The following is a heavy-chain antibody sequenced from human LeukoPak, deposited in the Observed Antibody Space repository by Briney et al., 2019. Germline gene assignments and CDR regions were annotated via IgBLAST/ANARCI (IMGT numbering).Heavy chain of an antibody. Sequence: PGGSLRLSCAASGFTFSDYYMSWIRQAPGKGLEWVSYISSSGSTIYYADSVKGRFTISRDNAKNSLYLQMNSLRAEDTAVYYCAREAPDSWYWGYYYYYYMDVWGKGTTVTISS. CDR1: GFTFSDYY. CDR2: ISSSGSTI. D-gene: IGHD6-13*01. J-gene: IGHJ6*03. CDR3: AREAPDSWYWGYYYYYYMDV. V-gene: IGHV3-11*04.